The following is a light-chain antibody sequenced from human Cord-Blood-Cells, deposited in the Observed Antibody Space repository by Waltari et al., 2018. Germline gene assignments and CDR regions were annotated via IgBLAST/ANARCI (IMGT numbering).Light chain of an antibody. CDR3: QQYYSTPWT. CDR2: WAS. CDR1: QGVLSSSNTQNY. Sequence: DIVMTQSPDSLAVSLGERATINCKSSQGVLSSSNTQNYLAWYQQKPGQPPKLLIYWASTREAGVPDRFSGSGSGTDFTLTISSLQAEDVAVYYCQQYYSTPWTFGQGTKVEIK. V-gene: IGKV4-1*01. J-gene: IGKJ1*01.